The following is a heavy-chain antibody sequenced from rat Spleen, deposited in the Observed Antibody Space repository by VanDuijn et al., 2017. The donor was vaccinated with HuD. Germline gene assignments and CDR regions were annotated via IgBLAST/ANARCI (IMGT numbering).Heavy chain of an antibody. D-gene: IGHD1-2*01. CDR2: ISTGGDNT. V-gene: IGHV5-27*01. Sequence: EVQLVESGGGLVQPGRSLKLSCAASGFTFSNYYMAWVRQAPTKGLEWVAYISTGGDNTYYRDSVKGRFTISRDNAKSTLYLQLDSLRSEDTATYYCTTSNYYSSYIYLDAWGQGASVTVSS. CDR3: TTSNYYSSYIYLDA. J-gene: IGHJ4*01. CDR1: GFTFSNYY.